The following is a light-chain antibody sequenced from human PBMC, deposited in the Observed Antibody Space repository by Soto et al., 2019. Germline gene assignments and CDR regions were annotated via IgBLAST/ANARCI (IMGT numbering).Light chain of an antibody. CDR1: QSISSY. CDR2: AAS. CDR3: KQSYSTLT. Sequence: DIQMTHSPSSLSASVVDRVTITFLASQSISSYLNWYQQKPGKAPKLLIYAASSLQSGVPSRFSGSGSGTDFTLTISSLQPEDFATYYCKQSYSTLTFGPGTKVDIK. V-gene: IGKV1-39*01. J-gene: IGKJ3*01.